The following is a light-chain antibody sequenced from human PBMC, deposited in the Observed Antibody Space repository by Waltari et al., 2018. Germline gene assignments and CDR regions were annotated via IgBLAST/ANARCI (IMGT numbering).Light chain of an antibody. CDR3: QRYNSYPIT. J-gene: IGKJ3*01. Sequence: IQLTQSPSPLSAFVGDSLTITCRASQSISSSLNWYQQKSGEAPKLLISAASGLQSGVPSRFSGSGSGTDFTLSISSLQPEDFATYYCQRYNSYPITFGPGTKVDI. CDR2: AAS. CDR1: QSISSS. V-gene: IGKV1-39*01.